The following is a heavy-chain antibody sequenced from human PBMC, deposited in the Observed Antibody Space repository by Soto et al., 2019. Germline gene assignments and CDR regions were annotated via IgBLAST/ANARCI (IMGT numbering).Heavy chain of an antibody. J-gene: IGHJ6*02. D-gene: IGHD7-27*01. V-gene: IGHV4-61*08. CDR2: IYRSGST. CDR1: GDSVGSSSAMY. Sequence: PSETLSLTCTVSGDSVGSSSAMYWAWIRQPPGKELEFIGKIYRSGSTLLNSAFQSRVTLSMEPSKNQFSLNLGSLTAGYTGLYFCARAHESGDYQGMSVWGPWITVTVS. CDR3: ARAHESGDYQGMSV.